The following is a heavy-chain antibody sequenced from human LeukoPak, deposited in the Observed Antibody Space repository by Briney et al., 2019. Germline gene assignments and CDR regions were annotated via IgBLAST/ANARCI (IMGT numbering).Heavy chain of an antibody. V-gene: IGHV4-34*01. CDR2: LTDRGSP. CDR1: GASLSDFN. J-gene: IGHJ5*02. CDR3: ARHLAPIMITFYRNMGFDP. Sequence: PSETLSLTCTVYGASLSDFNWSWIRQSPGRGLEWIGELTDRGSPNYNPSLKSRVTISGDSSKNQVSLKLSSLSAADTAIYYCARHLAPIMITFYRNMGFDPWGQGTLVTVSS. D-gene: IGHD3-16*01.